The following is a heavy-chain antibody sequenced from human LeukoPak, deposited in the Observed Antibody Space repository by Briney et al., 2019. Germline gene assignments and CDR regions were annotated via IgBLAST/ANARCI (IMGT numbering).Heavy chain of an antibody. J-gene: IGHJ6*03. CDR1: GFTFSSYA. CDR2: IPYDGSNK. D-gene: IGHD3-10*01. V-gene: IGHV3-30*04. CDR3: ARVGYYYGSGSYYLNYYYYMDV. Sequence: PGGSLRLSCAASGFTFSSYAMHWVRQAPGKGLEWVAVIPYDGSNKYYADSVKGRFTISGDNSKNTLYLQMNSLRAEDTAVYYCARVGYYYGSGSYYLNYYYYMDVWGKGTTVTVSS.